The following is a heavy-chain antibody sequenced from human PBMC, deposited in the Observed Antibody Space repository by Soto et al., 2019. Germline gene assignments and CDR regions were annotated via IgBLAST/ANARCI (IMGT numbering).Heavy chain of an antibody. J-gene: IGHJ6*02. Sequence: QVQLVQSGAEVKKPGASVKVSCKASGYTFTSYGISWVRQAPGQGLEWMGWISAYNGNTNYAQKLQGRVTMTTDTSTSKAYMELRGLRSDDTAVYYCARAYYDFWSGYYYFSGMDVWGQGTTVTVSS. V-gene: IGHV1-18*01. D-gene: IGHD3-3*01. CDR2: ISAYNGNT. CDR3: ARAYYDFWSGYYYFSGMDV. CDR1: GYTFTSYG.